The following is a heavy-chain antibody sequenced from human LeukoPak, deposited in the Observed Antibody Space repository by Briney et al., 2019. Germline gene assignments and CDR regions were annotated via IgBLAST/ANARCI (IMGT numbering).Heavy chain of an antibody. V-gene: IGHV4-30-4*01. CDR2: IYYSGTT. CDR1: GGSISSGDYF. D-gene: IGHD3-3*01. Sequence: SQTLSLTCSVSGGSISSGDYFWTWICQPPGKGLEYIGYIYYSGTTYYNPSLKSRITMSVDMSANQFSLRLTSVSAADTAVYYCTRAYWIGFHFDSWGQGILVSVSS. J-gene: IGHJ4*02. CDR3: TRAYWIGFHFDS.